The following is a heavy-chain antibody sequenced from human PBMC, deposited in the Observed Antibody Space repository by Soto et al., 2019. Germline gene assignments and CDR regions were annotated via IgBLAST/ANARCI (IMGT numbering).Heavy chain of an antibody. CDR2: VKDGGST. D-gene: IGHD5-12*01. J-gene: IGHJ4*02. CDR1: GGSLTGYY. CDR3: ARGQEGIVATH. Sequence: QVQLQQWGAGLLKPSETLSLTCTVNGGSLTGYYWSWIRQPPGKGLEWIGEVKDGGSTNYSPSLRGRVAISADTSKNHFSVRLTSVTAADTAVYFCARGQEGIVATHWDQGALVTVSS. V-gene: IGHV4-34*01.